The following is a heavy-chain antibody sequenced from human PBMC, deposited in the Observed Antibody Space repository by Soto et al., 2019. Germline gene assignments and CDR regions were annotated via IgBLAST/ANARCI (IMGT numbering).Heavy chain of an antibody. D-gene: IGHD5-12*01. V-gene: IGHV3-48*01. J-gene: IGHJ4*02. CDR2: INHDSRTI. Sequence: EVQLVESGGGLVQPGGSLRLSCAASGFTFSRYAMNWIRQAPGKGLEWVSYINHDSRTIYYADSVKGRFTISRDNANKLLSLQMNSLRAEDTAVYYCARDRGYTGYDFAYWGQGTLVTVSS. CDR1: GFTFSRYA. CDR3: ARDRGYTGYDFAY.